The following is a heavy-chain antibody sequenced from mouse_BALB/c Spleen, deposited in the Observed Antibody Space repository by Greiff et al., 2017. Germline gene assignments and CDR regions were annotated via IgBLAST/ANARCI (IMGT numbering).Heavy chain of an antibody. CDR1: GFTFSSYG. J-gene: IGHJ4*01. D-gene: IGHD1-2*01. Sequence: EVKLQESGGGLVQPGGSLKLSCAASGFTFSSYGMSWVRQTPDKRLELVATINSNGGSTYYPDSVKGRFTISRDNAKNTLYLQMSSLKSEDTAMYYCARDITTAYAMDYWGQGTSVTVSS. V-gene: IGHV5-6-3*01. CDR2: INSNGGST. CDR3: ARDITTAYAMDY.